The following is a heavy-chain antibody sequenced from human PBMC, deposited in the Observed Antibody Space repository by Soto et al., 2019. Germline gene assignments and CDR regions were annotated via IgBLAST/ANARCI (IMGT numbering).Heavy chain of an antibody. V-gene: IGHV1-2*02. CDR3: ARDQNLEIAVAGPPDHYYYYCGMDV. CDR1: GYTFTGYY. Sequence: ASVKVSCKASGYTFTGYYMHWVRQAPGQGLEWMGWINPNSGGTNYAQKFQGRVTMTRDTSISTAYMELSRLRSDDTAVYYCARDQNLEIAVAGPPDHYYYYCGMDVWGQGTTVTVSS. J-gene: IGHJ6*02. CDR2: INPNSGGT. D-gene: IGHD6-19*01.